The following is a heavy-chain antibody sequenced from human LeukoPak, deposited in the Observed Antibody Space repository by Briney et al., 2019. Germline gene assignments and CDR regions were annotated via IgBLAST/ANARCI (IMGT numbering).Heavy chain of an antibody. V-gene: IGHV4-39*01. CDR3: ARHSMDTAPY. J-gene: IGHJ4*02. CDR1: GGSISSSSYY. CDR2: IYYSGST. D-gene: IGHD5-18*01. Sequence: SETLSLTCTVSGGSISSSSYYWGWIRQPPGKGLEWIGSIYYSGSTYYNPSLKSRVTISVDTSKNQFSRKLSSVTAADTAVYYCARHSMDTAPYWGQGTLVTVSS.